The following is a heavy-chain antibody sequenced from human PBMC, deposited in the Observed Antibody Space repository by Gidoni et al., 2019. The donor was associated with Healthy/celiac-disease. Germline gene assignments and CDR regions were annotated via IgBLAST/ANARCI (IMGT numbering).Heavy chain of an antibody. D-gene: IGHD1-1*01. J-gene: IGHJ6*02. V-gene: IGHV3-11*01. CDR1: GFTFRYYY. Sequence: QVQLVESGGGLVKPGGSLRLSCAASGFTFRYYYRSWIRQAPGKGLAWVSYISSSGSTIYYADSVKGRFTISRDNAKNSLYLQMNSLRAEDTAVYYCAREGWNPANPRYYYYGMDVWGQGTTVTVSS. CDR2: ISSSGSTI. CDR3: AREGWNPANPRYYYYGMDV.